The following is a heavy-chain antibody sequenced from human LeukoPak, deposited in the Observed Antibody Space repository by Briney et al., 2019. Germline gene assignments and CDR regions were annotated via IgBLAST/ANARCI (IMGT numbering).Heavy chain of an antibody. Sequence: SETLSLTCTVSGGSISSYYWSWIRQPAGKGLEWIGRIYTSGSTNYNPSLKSRVTMSVDTSKNQFSLKLSSVTAADTAVYYCASGSSAAGSYYYYYMDVWGKGTTVTVSS. CDR2: IYTSGST. CDR3: ASGSSAAGSYYYYYMDV. D-gene: IGHD3-10*01. CDR1: GGSISSYY. V-gene: IGHV4-4*07. J-gene: IGHJ6*03.